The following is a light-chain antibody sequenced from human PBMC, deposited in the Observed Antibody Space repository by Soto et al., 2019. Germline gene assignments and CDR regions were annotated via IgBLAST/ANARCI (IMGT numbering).Light chain of an antibody. Sequence: QSALTQPASVSGSPGQSITISCTGTSSDIGSYDLVSWYQQHPGKAPKLIIYEATKRPSGISSRVSGSKSCNTASLTISGLQPDDEGDYYCCSHSGSVTYVVFGGGTKLTVL. CDR3: CSHSGSVTYVV. J-gene: IGLJ3*02. CDR2: EAT. CDR1: SSDIGSYDL. V-gene: IGLV2-23*01.